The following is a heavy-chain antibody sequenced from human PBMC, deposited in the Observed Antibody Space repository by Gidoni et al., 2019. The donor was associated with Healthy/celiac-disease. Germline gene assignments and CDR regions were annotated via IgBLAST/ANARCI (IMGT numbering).Heavy chain of an antibody. CDR2: ISSSSSYI. D-gene: IGHD6-19*01. CDR1: GFTFSSSS. CDR3: ARDLAVARQAFDI. V-gene: IGHV3-21*01. J-gene: IGHJ3*02. Sequence: EVQLVESGGGLVKPGGSLRLSCAASGFTFSSSSMNWVRQAPGKGLEWVSSISSSSSYIYYADSVKGRFTIARDNAKNSLYLQMNSLRAEDTAVYYCARDLAVARQAFDIWGQGTMVTVSS.